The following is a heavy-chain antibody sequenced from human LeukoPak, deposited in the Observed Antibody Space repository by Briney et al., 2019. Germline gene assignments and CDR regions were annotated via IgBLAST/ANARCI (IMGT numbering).Heavy chain of an antibody. CDR2: IYHSGST. V-gene: IGHV4-39*07. J-gene: IGHJ3*02. CDR1: GGSISSSSYY. D-gene: IGHD3-9*01. CDR3: ARLITRYFDWLSRGGDAFDI. Sequence: PSETLSLTCTVSGGSISSSSYYWSWIRQPPGKGLEWIGEIYHSGSTNYNPSLKSRVTISVDKSKNQFSLKLSSVTAADTAVYYCARLITRYFDWLSRGGDAFDIWGQGTMVTVSS.